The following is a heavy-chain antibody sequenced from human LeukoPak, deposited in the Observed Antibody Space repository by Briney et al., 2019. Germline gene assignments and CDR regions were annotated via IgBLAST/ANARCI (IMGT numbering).Heavy chain of an antibody. CDR2: IGTAGDT. D-gene: IGHD5-12*01. CDR3: VRGTGYSAYDYDFDY. CDR1: GFTFSSYD. Sequence: GGSPRLSCAASGFTFSSYDMHWVRQPRGKGLKWVSAIGTAGDTYYPGSVKGRFTISRENAKNSLYLQMNSLRAGDTAVYYCVRGTGYSAYDYDFDYWGQGTLVTVSS. V-gene: IGHV3-13*04. J-gene: IGHJ4*02.